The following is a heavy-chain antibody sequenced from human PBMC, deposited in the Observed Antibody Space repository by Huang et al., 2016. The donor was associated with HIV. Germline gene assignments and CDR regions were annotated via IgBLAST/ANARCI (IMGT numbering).Heavy chain of an antibody. V-gene: IGHV4-30-2*01. Sequence: QLRLQESDSGLVKPSETLSLTCAVSGGPISTGGHSWGWIRQPPGKGLEWIGHIYHNGRSYYNPSLESRGSISLDKSKNQLSLKLISVTAADTAVYFCAGDSYFSDSIGLDVWGKGTTVTVSS. J-gene: IGHJ6*03. CDR1: GGPISTGGHS. CDR3: AGDSYFSDSIGLDV. CDR2: IYHNGRS. D-gene: IGHD3-22*01.